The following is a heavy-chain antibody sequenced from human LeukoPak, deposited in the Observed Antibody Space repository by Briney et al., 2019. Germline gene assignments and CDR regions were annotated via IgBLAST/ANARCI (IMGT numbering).Heavy chain of an antibody. V-gene: IGHV4-59*10. Sequence: SETLSLTCAVYGGSFSGYYWSWIRQPAGKGLEWIGRIYTSGSTNYNPSLKSRVTISVDTSKNQFSLKLSSVTAADTAVYYCARVGDSSGYGHFDYWGQGTLVTVSS. J-gene: IGHJ4*02. CDR2: IYTSGST. CDR3: ARVGDSSGYGHFDY. CDR1: GGSFSGYY. D-gene: IGHD3-22*01.